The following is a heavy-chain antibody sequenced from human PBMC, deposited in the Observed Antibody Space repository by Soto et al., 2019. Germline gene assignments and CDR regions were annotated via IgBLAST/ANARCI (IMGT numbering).Heavy chain of an antibody. CDR2: ISYDGSDI. Sequence: QVQLVESGGGVVQPGRSLRLSCQGPGLFFRNLALPWAGQAPGRGLEWVAFISYDGSDILYADSVKGRFTISRDNSKSTLFLHMNRPRAEDTAVYFCAIVRVADSPLDHWGQGSLVTVSS. D-gene: IGHD3-10*02. CDR3: AIVRVADSPLDH. J-gene: IGHJ4*02. CDR1: GLFFRNLA. V-gene: IGHV3-30*16.